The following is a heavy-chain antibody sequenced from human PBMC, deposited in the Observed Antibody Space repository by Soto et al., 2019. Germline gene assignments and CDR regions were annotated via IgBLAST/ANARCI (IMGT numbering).Heavy chain of an antibody. J-gene: IGHJ4*02. CDR3: AKYGSSNWSLFDY. Sequence: QPGGSLRLSCAASGFTFNNYAMSWVRQTPGTGLEWVSSISASGSSTYYADSVKGRFTISRDSSKNTLYLQMNSLRAEDTALYYCAKYGSSNWSLFDYWGQGTLVTVSS. CDR1: GFTFNNYA. CDR2: ISASGSST. D-gene: IGHD6-13*01. V-gene: IGHV3-23*01.